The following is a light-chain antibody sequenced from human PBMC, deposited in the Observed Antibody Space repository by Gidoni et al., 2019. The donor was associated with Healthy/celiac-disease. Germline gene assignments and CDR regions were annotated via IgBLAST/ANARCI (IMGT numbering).Light chain of an antibody. Sequence: DIVMTQSPDSLAVSLGERATINCKSSQRVLYSPNNKNYLAWYQQKPGQPPKLLIYWASTRESGVPDRFSGSGSGTDFTLTISSLQAEDVAVYYYQQYYSTPLTFGGGTKVEIK. V-gene: IGKV4-1*01. CDR1: QRVLYSPNNKNY. J-gene: IGKJ4*01. CDR2: WAS. CDR3: QQYYSTPLT.